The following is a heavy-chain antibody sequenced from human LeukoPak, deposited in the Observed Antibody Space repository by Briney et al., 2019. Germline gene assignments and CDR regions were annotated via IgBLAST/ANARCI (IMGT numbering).Heavy chain of an antibody. CDR2: INPSGGST. Sequence: GASVKVSCKASGYTFTSYYMHWVRQAPGQGLEWMGIINPSGGSTSYAQKFQGRVTMTRDTSTSTVYMELSSLRSEDTAVYYCARDRCDGYNCGVFDYWGQGTLVTVSS. V-gene: IGHV1-46*01. CDR1: GYTFTSYY. D-gene: IGHD5-24*01. J-gene: IGHJ4*02. CDR3: ARDRCDGYNCGVFDY.